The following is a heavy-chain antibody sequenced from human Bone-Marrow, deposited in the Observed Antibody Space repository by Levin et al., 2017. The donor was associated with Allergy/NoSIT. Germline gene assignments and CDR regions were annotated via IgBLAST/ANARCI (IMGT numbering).Heavy chain of an antibody. J-gene: IGHJ4*02. CDR1: GYTFRSHG. Sequence: GESLKISCKTSGYTFRSHGVSWVRQAPGQGLEWMGWISGNSANTKYAHKFQDRIAMSTDTSTSTPYMELRSLRSDDTALYFGARDSTLRLGDFSNDYWGQGTLVTVSS. CDR2: ISGNSANT. CDR3: ARDSTLRLGDFSNDY. D-gene: IGHD3-16*01. V-gene: IGHV1-18*01.